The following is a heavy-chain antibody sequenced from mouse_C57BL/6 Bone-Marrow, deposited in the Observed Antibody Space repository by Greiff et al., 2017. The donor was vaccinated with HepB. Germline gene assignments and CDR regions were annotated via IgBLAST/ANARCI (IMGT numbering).Heavy chain of an antibody. CDR2: IYPSDSET. V-gene: IGHV1-61*01. CDR1: GYTFTSYW. Sequence: LQPGAALVRPGSSVKLSCKASGYTFTSYWMDWVKQRPGQGLEWIGNIYPSDSETHYNQKFKDKATLTVDKSSSTAYMQLSSLTSEDSAVYYCARIEDSSGNYWGQGTTLTVSS. J-gene: IGHJ2*01. CDR3: ARIEDSSGNY.